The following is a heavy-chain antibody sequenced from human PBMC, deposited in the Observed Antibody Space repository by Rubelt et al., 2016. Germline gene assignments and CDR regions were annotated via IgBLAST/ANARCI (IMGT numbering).Heavy chain of an antibody. J-gene: IGHJ1*01. CDR3: AYSSGYDDEYFQH. CDR2: IYYSGST. D-gene: IGHD3-22*01. CDR1: GGSISNYY. Sequence: QVQLQESGPGLVKPSETLSLTCSVSGGSISNYYWSWIRQPPGKGLEWIGYIYYSGSTSYNPSLQSRVTISVDTSKNQFSLKLTSVTAADTAVYYCAYSSGYDDEYFQHWGQGTLVTVSS. V-gene: IGHV4-59*01.